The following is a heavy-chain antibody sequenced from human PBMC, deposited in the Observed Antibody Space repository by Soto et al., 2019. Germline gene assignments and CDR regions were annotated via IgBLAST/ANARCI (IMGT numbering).Heavy chain of an antibody. D-gene: IGHD4-17*01. Sequence: SVKVSCKASGGTFSSYAISWVRQAPGQGLEWMGGIIPIFGTANYAQKFQGRVTITADESTSTAYMELSSLRSEDTAVYYCATRDYQVEGPGAFDIWGQGTMVTVSS. J-gene: IGHJ3*02. CDR2: IIPIFGTA. V-gene: IGHV1-69*13. CDR3: ATRDYQVEGPGAFDI. CDR1: GGTFSSYA.